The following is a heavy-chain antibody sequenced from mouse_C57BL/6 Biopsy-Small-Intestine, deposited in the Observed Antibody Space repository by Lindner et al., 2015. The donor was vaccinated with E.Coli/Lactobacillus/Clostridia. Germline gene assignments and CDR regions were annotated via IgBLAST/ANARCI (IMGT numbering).Heavy chain of an antibody. J-gene: IGHJ1*01. Sequence: SVKVSCKVSGYTLTDLSMHWVRQAPGKGLEWMGGFDPEDGETIYAQKFQGRVTMTEDTSTDTAYMELSSLRSEDTAVYYCALVTYGYYPLEVWGRGTRVTVSS. CDR3: ALVTYGYYPLEV. CDR2: FDPEDGET. V-gene: IGHV1-18*01. CDR1: GYTLTDLS. D-gene: IGHD2-3*01.